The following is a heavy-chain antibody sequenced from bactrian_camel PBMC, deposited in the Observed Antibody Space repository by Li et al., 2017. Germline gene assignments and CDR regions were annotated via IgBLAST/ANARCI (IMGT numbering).Heavy chain of an antibody. V-gene: IGHV3S53*01. Sequence: HVQLVESGGGSVQAGGSLRLSCAASGFFVSSTCMGWFRQAPGKEREGVAATGGAGTTSYADSVKGRFTISKDGANTLNLNMSNLKTEDTGMYYCAAHATWDRCRATISEFNYWGQGTQVTVS. J-gene: IGHJ4*01. CDR2: TGGAGTT. D-gene: IGHD4*01. CDR3: AAHATWDRCRATISEFNY. CDR1: GFFVSSTC.